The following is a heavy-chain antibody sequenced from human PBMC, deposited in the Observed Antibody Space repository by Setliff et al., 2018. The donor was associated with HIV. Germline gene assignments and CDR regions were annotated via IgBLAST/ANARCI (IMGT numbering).Heavy chain of an antibody. CDR3: ARNPPRFHYISTDSSPVNSWYFDL. D-gene: IGHD2-8*02. V-gene: IGHV4-38-2*02. Sequence: SETLSLTCSVSGYSLSSGYYWGWVRQPPGKGPEFIGGTYHTGTPYYNPSLKGRVAISVDTSNNQFFLSLTSVTAADTAVYYCARNPPRFHYISTDSSPVNSWYFDLWGRGTLVTVSS. J-gene: IGHJ2*01. CDR2: TYHTGTP. CDR1: GYSLSSGYY.